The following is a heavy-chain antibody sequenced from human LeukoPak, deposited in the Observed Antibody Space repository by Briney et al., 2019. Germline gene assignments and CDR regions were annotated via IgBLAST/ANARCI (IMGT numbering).Heavy chain of an antibody. CDR2: INPSGGST. V-gene: IGHV1-46*01. CDR3: ARQAIAAAGNVNGVDY. J-gene: IGHJ4*02. D-gene: IGHD6-13*01. CDR1: GYTFTSYY. Sequence: ASVTVSCKASGYTFTSYYMHWVRQAPGQGLEWMGIINPSGGSTIYAQKFQGRVTMTRDTSTSTVYMELSSLRSEDTAVYYCARQAIAAAGNVNGVDYWGQGTLVTVSS.